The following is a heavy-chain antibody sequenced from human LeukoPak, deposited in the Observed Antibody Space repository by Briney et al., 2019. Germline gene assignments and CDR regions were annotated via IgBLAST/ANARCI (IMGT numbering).Heavy chain of an antibody. Sequence: SETLSLTCAVYGGSFSGYYWSWIRQPPGKGLEWIGEINHSGSTNYNPSLKSRVTISVDTSKNQFSLKLSSVTAADAAVYYCARQHTYYYDSSGVYYFDYWGQGTLVTVSS. J-gene: IGHJ4*02. CDR1: GGSFSGYY. CDR2: INHSGST. CDR3: ARQHTYYYDSSGVYYFDY. V-gene: IGHV4-34*01. D-gene: IGHD3-22*01.